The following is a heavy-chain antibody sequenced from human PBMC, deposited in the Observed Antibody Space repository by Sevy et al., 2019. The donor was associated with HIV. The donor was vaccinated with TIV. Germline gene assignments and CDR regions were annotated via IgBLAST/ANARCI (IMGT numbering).Heavy chain of an antibody. J-gene: IGHJ5*02. CDR2: FDPEDGET. V-gene: IGHV1-24*01. D-gene: IGHD6-6*01. CDR3: ATDQGAARLWRGTTQGWLDP. Sequence: ASVKVSCKVSGYTLTELSMHWVRQAPGKGLEWMGGFDPEDGETIYAQKFQGRVTMTEDTSTDTAYMELSSLRSEDKAVYYCATDQGAARLWRGTTQGWLDPWGQGTLVTVSS. CDR1: GYTLTELS.